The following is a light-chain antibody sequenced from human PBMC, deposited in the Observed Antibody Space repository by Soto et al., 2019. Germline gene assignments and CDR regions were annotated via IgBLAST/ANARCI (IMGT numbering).Light chain of an antibody. CDR2: GAS. J-gene: IGKJ3*01. V-gene: IGKV3-15*01. Sequence: EIVMTQSPATLSVSPGERATLSCRASQSISSNLAWYQQKPGQAPGLLIYGASTRATGIPATFSGSGSGTDFTLTISSLQSEDFAVFYCQQYNNWPFTFGPGTKVDIK. CDR3: QQYNNWPFT. CDR1: QSISSN.